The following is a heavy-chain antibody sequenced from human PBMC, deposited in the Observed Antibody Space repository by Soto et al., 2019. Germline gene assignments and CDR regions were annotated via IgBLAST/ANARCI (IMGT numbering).Heavy chain of an antibody. CDR1: GFTFSSYG. CDR3: AKAPGIAVAGYYYYYGMDV. V-gene: IGHV3-30*18. J-gene: IGHJ6*02. Sequence: GGSLRLSCAASGFTFSSYGMHWVRQAPGKGLEWVAVISYDGSNKYYADSVKGRFTISRDNSKNTLYLQMNSLRAEDTAVYYCAKAPGIAVAGYYYYYGMDVWGQGTTVTVSS. CDR2: ISYDGSNK. D-gene: IGHD6-19*01.